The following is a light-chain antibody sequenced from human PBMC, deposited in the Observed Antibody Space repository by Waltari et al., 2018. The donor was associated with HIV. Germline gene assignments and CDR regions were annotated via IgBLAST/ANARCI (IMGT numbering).Light chain of an antibody. Sequence: DLQLPQSPSFLSPSVGDRVTITSRASQDINNQLAWYQQKPGKAPKLLIFAASTLQSGVPARFSGSASGTEFTLTISSLQPEDFATYYCQQLNIFPLTFGGGTKVDIK. CDR2: AAS. CDR3: QQLNIFPLT. V-gene: IGKV1-9*01. J-gene: IGKJ4*01. CDR1: QDINNQ.